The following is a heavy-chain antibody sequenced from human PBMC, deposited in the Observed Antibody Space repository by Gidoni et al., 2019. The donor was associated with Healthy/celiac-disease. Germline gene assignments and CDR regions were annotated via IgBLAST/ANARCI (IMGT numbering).Heavy chain of an antibody. D-gene: IGHD3-16*01. Sequence: QVQLQESGPGLVKPSETLSLTCAVSGYYISSGYYWGWIRQPPGKGLEWIGSIYHSGSTYYNPSLKSRVTISVDTSKNQFSLKLSSVTAADTAVYYCARVPGDWGQGTLVTVSS. CDR1: GYYISSGYY. J-gene: IGHJ4*02. V-gene: IGHV4-38-2*01. CDR2: IYHSGST. CDR3: ARVPGD.